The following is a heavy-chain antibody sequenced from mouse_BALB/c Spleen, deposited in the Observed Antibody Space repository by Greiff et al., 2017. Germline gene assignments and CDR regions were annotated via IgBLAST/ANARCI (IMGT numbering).Heavy chain of an antibody. CDR2: ISYSGST. V-gene: IGHV3-2*02. D-gene: IGHD1-1*01. CDR1: GYSITSDYA. CDR3: ARRIYYYGSSDAMDY. Sequence: EVKLVESGPGLVKPSQSLSLTCTVTGYSITSDYAWNWIRQFPGNKLEWMGYISYSGSTSYNPSLKSRISITRDTSKNQFFLQLNSVTTEDTATYYCARRIYYYGSSDAMDYWGQGTSVTVSS. J-gene: IGHJ4*01.